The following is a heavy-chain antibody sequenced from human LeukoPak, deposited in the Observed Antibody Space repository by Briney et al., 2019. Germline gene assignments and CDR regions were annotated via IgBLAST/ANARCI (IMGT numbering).Heavy chain of an antibody. V-gene: IGHV3-30-3*01. CDR2: ISYDGSNK. Sequence: GRSLRLSCAASGFTFSSYAMHWVRQAPGKGLEWVAVISYDGSNKYYADSVKGRFTISRDNSKNTLYQQMNSLRAEDTAVYYCARDPEGGYSGYDLGYWGQGTLVTVSS. CDR1: GFTFSSYA. CDR3: ARDPEGGYSGYDLGY. J-gene: IGHJ4*02. D-gene: IGHD5-12*01.